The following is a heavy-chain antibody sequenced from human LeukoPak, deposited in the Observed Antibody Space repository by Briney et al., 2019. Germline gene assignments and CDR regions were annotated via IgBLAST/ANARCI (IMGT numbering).Heavy chain of an antibody. V-gene: IGHV3-23*01. CDR1: GFTFSSYA. Sequence: GGSLRLSCAASGFTFSSYAMSWVRQAPGKGLECVSGTSGGAVAKSNADTVKGRFTIPRDNSKNTLYLKMNSLRAEDTAVYYCAKDKTPLSFGEVDYWGQGTLVTVSS. J-gene: IGHJ4*02. CDR2: TSGGAVAK. D-gene: IGHD3-10*01. CDR3: AKDKTPLSFGEVDY.